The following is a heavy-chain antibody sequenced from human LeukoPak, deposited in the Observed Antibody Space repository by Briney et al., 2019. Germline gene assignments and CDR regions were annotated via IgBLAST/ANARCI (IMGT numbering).Heavy chain of an antibody. J-gene: IGHJ4*02. CDR1: GGSISSYY. CDR2: ISYSGST. CDR3: ASRQGAVSPLDY. D-gene: IGHD2/OR15-2a*01. Sequence: SETLSLTCTVSGGSISSYYWSWIRQPPGKGLEWVGYISYSGSTNYNPSLKSRVTISADTSKSQFSLKLNSVTAADTAVYYCASRQGAVSPLDYWGQETLVTVSS. V-gene: IGHV4-59*01.